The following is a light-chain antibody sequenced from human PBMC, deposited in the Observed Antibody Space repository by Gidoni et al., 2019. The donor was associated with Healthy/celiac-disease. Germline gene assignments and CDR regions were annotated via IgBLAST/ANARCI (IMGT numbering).Light chain of an antibody. CDR2: GAS. V-gene: IGKV1-39*01. J-gene: IGKJ1*01. Sequence: DIQMTQSPSSLSASVGDRVTITCRANQSIRTYLNWYQLKPGKAPKFLIYGASSLQSGVPSRFSGSGSETDFTLTISSLQPEDFATYSCQQSYTLPWTFGQWTKVEIK. CDR1: QSIRTY. CDR3: QQSYTLPWT.